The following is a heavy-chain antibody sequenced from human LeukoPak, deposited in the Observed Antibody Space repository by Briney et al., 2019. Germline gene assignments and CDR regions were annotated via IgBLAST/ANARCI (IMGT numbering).Heavy chain of an antibody. Sequence: GGSLRLSCAASGFTSSNYWMSWVRQAPGKGLEWVANIKQDGGVKNYVDSVKGRFTISRDNAQNSLYLQINTLRAEDTAVYYCARTTGWAYFDYWGQGTLVTVSS. V-gene: IGHV3-7*01. CDR3: ARTTGWAYFDY. CDR2: IKQDGGVK. D-gene: IGHD1-14*01. J-gene: IGHJ4*02. CDR1: GFTSSNYW.